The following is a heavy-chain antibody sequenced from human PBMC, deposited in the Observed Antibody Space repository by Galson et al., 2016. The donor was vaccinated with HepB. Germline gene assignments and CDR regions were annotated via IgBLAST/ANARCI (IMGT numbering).Heavy chain of an antibody. CDR3: STRPPWFGDLFSDY. V-gene: IGHV3-15*05. CDR2: IKSKADGGTT. Sequence: SLRLSCAASGFTFTNAWMTWVRQAPGKGLEWVGRIKSKADGGTTDYAEPVKGRFTISRDDSENTLYLQMNSLKTEDTAVYYCSTRPPWFGDLFSDYWGQGTLVTVSS. CDR1: GFTFTNAW. D-gene: IGHD3-10*01. J-gene: IGHJ4*02.